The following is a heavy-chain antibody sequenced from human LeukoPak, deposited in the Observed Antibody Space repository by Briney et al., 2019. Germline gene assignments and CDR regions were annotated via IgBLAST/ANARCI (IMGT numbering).Heavy chain of an antibody. CDR1: GFTFSSYA. D-gene: IGHD6-19*01. V-gene: IGHV3-23*01. Sequence: TGGSLRLSCAASGFTFSSYAMSWVRQAPGKRLDWVSAISGSGGSTYYADSVKGRFTISRDNSKNTLYLQMNSLRAEDTAVYYCAKYGIGAVAGFDYWGQGTLVTVSS. J-gene: IGHJ4*02. CDR3: AKYGIGAVAGFDY. CDR2: ISGSGGST.